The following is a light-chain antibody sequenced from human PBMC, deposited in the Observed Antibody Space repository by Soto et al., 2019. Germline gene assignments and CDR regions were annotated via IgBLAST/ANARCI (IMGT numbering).Light chain of an antibody. CDR3: HQYNVYPYT. CDR2: KAS. CDR1: ESIKTW. Sequence: DIQMTQSPSTLSASVGDRVTITCRASESIKTWLAWYQQRPGKAPNLLIYKASSLQSGVSSRFSGSGSGTEFTLIISSLQPDDSATYYCHQYNVYPYTFGQGTKVQI. J-gene: IGKJ2*01. V-gene: IGKV1-5*03.